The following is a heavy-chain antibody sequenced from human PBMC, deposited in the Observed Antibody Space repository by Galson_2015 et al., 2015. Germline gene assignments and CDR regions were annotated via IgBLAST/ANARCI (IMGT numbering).Heavy chain of an antibody. Sequence: ETLSLTCTVYGGSFNGYYWSWIRQPPGKGLEWIGEINHSGSTNYNPSLKSRVTISVDTSKNQFSLKLSSVTAADTAVYYCARVAITMVPFDYWGQGTLVTVSS. CDR2: INHSGST. V-gene: IGHV4-34*01. J-gene: IGHJ4*02. CDR1: GGSFNGYY. CDR3: ARVAITMVPFDY. D-gene: IGHD3-10*01.